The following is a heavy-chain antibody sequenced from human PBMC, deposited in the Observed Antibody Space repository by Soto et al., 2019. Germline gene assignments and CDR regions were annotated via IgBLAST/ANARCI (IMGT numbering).Heavy chain of an antibody. CDR1: GFTFINYG. CDR3: ASDLVGASDSYGLDV. CDR2: IWHDGNNK. D-gene: IGHD1-26*01. Sequence: GGSLRLSCAASGFTFINYGIHWFGHSPFKGLEWVAIIWHDGNNKYYADSVRGRFIISRDNSKNRLYLQMNSLRAEDTAVYYCASDLVGASDSYGLDVWGQGTPVTVSS. V-gene: IGHV3-33*01. J-gene: IGHJ6*02.